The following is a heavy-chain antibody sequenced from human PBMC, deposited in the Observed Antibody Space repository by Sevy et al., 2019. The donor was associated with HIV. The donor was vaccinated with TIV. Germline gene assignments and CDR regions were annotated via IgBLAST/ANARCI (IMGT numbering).Heavy chain of an antibody. CDR3: ARVVSCGGDCYYLDS. CDR2: ISHDERYK. J-gene: IGHJ4*02. CDR1: GFTFSNYD. Sequence: GGSLRLSCAASGFTFSNYDMHWVRQAPGKGLDWVAVISHDERYKNYAESVKVRFTISRDNFKNTLFLQMDSLRPEDTALYFCARVVSCGGDCYYLDSWGQGALVTVSS. V-gene: IGHV3-30*04. D-gene: IGHD2-21*02.